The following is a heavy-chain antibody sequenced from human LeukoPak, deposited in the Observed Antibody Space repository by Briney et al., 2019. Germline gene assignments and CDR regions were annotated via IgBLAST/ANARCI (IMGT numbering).Heavy chain of an antibody. CDR3: AKTFYSGSYLGFDY. CDR1: GFTFSSYA. J-gene: IGHJ4*02. V-gene: IGHV3-23*01. CDR2: ISGSGGST. Sequence: GGSLRLSCAASGFTFSSYAMSWVRQAPGKGLEWVSGISGSGGSTYYADSAKGRFTISRDNSKTTLYLQMNSLRAEDTAVYYCAKTFYSGSYLGFDYWGQGTLVTVSS. D-gene: IGHD1-26*01.